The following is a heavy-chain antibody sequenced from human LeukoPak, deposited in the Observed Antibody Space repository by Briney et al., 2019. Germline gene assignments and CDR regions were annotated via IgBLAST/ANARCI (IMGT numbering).Heavy chain of an antibody. CDR1: GGSISSGRYY. V-gene: IGHV4-61*09. Sequence: SETLSLTCTVSGGSISSGRYYWSWIRQPAGKGLEWIGHIYTSGSTNYNPSLKSRVTISVDTSKNQFSLKLSSVTAADTAVYYCAKDLYSYDGSAYYFPSLGQGTLVTVSS. CDR3: AKDLYSYDGSAYYFPS. J-gene: IGHJ5*02. CDR2: IYTSGST. D-gene: IGHD3-22*01.